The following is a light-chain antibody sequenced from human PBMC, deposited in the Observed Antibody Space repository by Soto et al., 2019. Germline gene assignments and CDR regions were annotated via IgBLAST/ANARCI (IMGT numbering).Light chain of an antibody. Sequence: EIVLTQSPGTLSLSPGERATLSCRVSQTVSSTYLAWYQQKPGQAPRLLIYGTSARATGIPDRFSGSGSGTEFTLTISRLEPEDFAVYYCQQYVSSPWTFGQGTKVEIK. CDR2: GTS. CDR3: QQYVSSPWT. J-gene: IGKJ1*01. CDR1: QTVSSTY. V-gene: IGKV3-20*01.